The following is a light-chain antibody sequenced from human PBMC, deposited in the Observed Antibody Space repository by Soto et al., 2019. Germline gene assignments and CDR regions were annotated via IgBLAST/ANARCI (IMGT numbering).Light chain of an antibody. Sequence: EIVLTQSPATLSLSPGQEATLSCRASQNINNYLAWYRQQPGQAPRLLIFDASTRATGIPPRFSGSGSGTDLTLTISSLEHEDVAIYYCQLRSFRPESSFGGGTRVEI. CDR1: QNINNY. CDR2: DAS. J-gene: IGKJ4*01. CDR3: QLRSFRPESS. V-gene: IGKV3-11*01.